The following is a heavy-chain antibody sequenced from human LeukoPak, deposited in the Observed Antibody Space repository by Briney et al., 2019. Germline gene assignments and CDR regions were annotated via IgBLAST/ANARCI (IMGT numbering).Heavy chain of an antibody. CDR2: MYPGHSET. CDR3: AASTYGSGAYVGFDS. V-gene: IGHV5-51*01. Sequence: GESLKISCRAAGYTFTNYWIGWVRQMPGKGLEWMGIMYPGHSETRYSPSFQGQVTPSADKSISTAYLQWSSLKASDTAIYYCAASTYGSGAYVGFDSWGQGTLVTVSS. J-gene: IGHJ4*02. CDR1: GYTFTNYW. D-gene: IGHD3-10*01.